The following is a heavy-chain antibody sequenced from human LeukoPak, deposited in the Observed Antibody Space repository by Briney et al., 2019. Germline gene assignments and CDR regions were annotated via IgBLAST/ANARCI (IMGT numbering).Heavy chain of an antibody. Sequence: SLXXXXYGGXXXGYYRSWIRQPPGKGLEWIGEINHSGSTNYNPSLKSRVTISVDTSKNQFSLKLSSVTAADTAVYYCARGHYGARFDYWGQGTLVTVSS. CDR2: INHSGST. J-gene: IGHJ4*02. D-gene: IGHD4/OR15-4a*01. CDR3: ARGHYGARFDY. CDR1: GGXXXGYY. V-gene: IGHV4-34*01.